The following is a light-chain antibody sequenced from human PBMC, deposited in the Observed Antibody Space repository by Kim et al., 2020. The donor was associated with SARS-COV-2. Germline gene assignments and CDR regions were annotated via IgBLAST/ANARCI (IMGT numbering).Light chain of an antibody. V-gene: IGKV3-15*01. CDR2: DAS. CDR1: RSISSN. Sequence: SPGERATPSGRASRSISSNLAWYQRKPGQAPRLLIFDASTRATGIPARFSGSGSGTDFTLTISSLQSEDFAVYYCQQYNNRAPLTFGGGTKVDIK. CDR3: QQYNNRAPLT. J-gene: IGKJ4*01.